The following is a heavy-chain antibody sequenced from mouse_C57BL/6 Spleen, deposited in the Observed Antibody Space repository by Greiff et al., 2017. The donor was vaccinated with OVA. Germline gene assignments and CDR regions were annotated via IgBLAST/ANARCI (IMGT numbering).Heavy chain of an antibody. CDR3: ERLWNLNGYAMDY. V-gene: IGHV1-26*01. J-gene: IGHJ4*01. CDR2: INPNNGGT. Sequence: EVQLQQSGPELVKPGASVKISCKASGYTFTDYYMNWVKQSHGKSLEWIGDINPNNGGTSYNQKFKGKATLTVDTSSSTAYMELRSLSSDDSSVYDGERLWNLNGYAMDYWGQGTSVTVSS. CDR1: GYTFTDYY.